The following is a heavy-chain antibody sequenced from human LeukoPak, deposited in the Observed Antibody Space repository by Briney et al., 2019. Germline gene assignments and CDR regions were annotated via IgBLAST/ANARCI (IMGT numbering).Heavy chain of an antibody. CDR2: IYSGGST. CDR1: GFTVSSNS. J-gene: IGHJ3*02. V-gene: IGHV3-53*01. D-gene: IGHD2-2*01. CDR3: AKSPPPAHCSSTSCYYAFDI. Sequence: GGSLRLSCAASGFTVSSNSMNWVRQAPGKGLQWVSVIYSGGSTYYADSVKGRFTISRDNSKTTLYLQMNSLRAEDTAVYYCAKSPPPAHCSSTSCYYAFDIWGQGTMVTVSS.